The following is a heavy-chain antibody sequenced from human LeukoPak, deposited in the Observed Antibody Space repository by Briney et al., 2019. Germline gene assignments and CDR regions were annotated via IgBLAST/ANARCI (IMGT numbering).Heavy chain of an antibody. D-gene: IGHD3-10*02. CDR1: GFTFSSYE. J-gene: IGHJ6*04. V-gene: IGHV3-48*03. CDR2: ISSSGSTI. CDR3: AELGITMIGGV. Sequence: PGGSLRLSCAASGFTFSSYEMNWVRQAPGKGLEWVSYISSSGSTIYYADSVKGRFTISRDNAKNSLYLQMNSLRAEDTAVYYCAELGITMIGGVWGKGTTVSISS.